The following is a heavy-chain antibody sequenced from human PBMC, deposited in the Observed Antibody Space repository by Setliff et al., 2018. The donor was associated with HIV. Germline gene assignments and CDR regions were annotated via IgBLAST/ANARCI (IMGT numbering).Heavy chain of an antibody. D-gene: IGHD3-10*01. V-gene: IGHV1-69-2*01. CDR1: GYIFTDYY. J-gene: IGHJ4*02. CDR3: ATSGTYYYGSGTYHASAF. Sequence: ASVKVSCKSSGYIFTDYYMHWVQQAPGEGLEWMGRVDPQDGETKYAEKFQGRVTITADTSTGTSAMELSSLKSEDTAVYYCATSGTYYYGSGTYHASAFWGQGTLVTVSS. CDR2: VDPQDGET.